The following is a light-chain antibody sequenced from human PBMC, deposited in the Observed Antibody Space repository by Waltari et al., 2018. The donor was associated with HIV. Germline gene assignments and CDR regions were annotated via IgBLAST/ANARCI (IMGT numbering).Light chain of an antibody. CDR2: YDS. J-gene: IGLJ1*01. CDR3: QVWDSSSDAYV. CDR1: NIGSKS. V-gene: IGLV3-21*04. Sequence: SYVLAQPPSVSVALGKTARITCGGHNIGSKSVHWYQQKPGQAPVVVIYYDSDRPSGIPERFSGSNSGNTATLTISRVEAGDEADYYCQVWDSSSDAYVFGTGTKVTVL.